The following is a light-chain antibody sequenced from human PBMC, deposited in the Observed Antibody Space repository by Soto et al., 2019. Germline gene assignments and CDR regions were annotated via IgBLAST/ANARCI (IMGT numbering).Light chain of an antibody. V-gene: IGKV3-15*01. CDR2: GAS. CDR3: QECNNWPPRT. Sequence: EIVMTQSPATLSVSPGERAILSCRASQSVSSNLAWYQQKPGQAPRLLIYGASTRATGIPARFSGSGSGTEFTLTVTSLQSEDLAVYYCQECNNWPPRTFGQGTKVEIK. CDR1: QSVSSN. J-gene: IGKJ1*01.